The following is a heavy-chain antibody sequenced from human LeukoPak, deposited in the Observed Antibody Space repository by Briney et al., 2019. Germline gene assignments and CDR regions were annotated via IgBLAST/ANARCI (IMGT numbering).Heavy chain of an antibody. Sequence: PGGSLRLSCAASGFTFSSYEMNWVRQAPGKGLEWVSHISSSGTIYYADSIKGRFTISRDNAKNSLYLQMNSLRAEDTAVYYCAGGGLTSDNDAFDIWGQGTMVTVSS. V-gene: IGHV3-48*03. J-gene: IGHJ3*02. CDR3: AGGGLTSDNDAFDI. CDR1: GFTFSSYE. CDR2: ISSSGTI. D-gene: IGHD3-9*01.